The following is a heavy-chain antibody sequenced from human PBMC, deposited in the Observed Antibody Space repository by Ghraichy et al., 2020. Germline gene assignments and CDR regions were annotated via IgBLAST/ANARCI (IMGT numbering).Heavy chain of an antibody. CDR2: IHYTGTT. CDR3: VSHVGESSNFDH. J-gene: IGHJ4*02. D-gene: IGHD2-21*01. V-gene: IGHV4-39*01. Sequence: SETLSLTCTVSGGSLSGGNHYWDWIRQPPGKGLECLGIIHYTGTTYYNPSLQSRVTMSVDTSKNQLSLKLNSVTAADTAVYYCVSHVGESSNFDHWGQGILVTVSS. CDR1: GGSLSGGNHY.